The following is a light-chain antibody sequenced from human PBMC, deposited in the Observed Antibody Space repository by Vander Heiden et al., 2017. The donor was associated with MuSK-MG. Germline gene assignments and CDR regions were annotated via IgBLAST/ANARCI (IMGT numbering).Light chain of an antibody. CDR2: AAS. CDR3: RQHTSYPST. CDR1: QGVRSH. Sequence: DIQMTQSPSSLSASVGDRVTITCRASQGVRSHLAWYQQKPGKAPKRLIYAASTLESGVPSRFSGSGSGTEFTLTISSLQPEDFATYYCRQHTSYPSTFGQGTKLEIK. J-gene: IGKJ2*02. V-gene: IGKV1-17*01.